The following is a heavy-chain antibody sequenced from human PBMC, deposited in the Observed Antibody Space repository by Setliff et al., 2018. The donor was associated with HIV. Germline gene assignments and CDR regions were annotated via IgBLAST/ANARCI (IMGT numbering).Heavy chain of an antibody. CDR3: VIFYIVTPVDVRDY. CDR1: GGSTSSGSYY. D-gene: IGHD2-21*01. Sequence: SETLSLTCTVSGGSTSSGSYYWSWIRQPAGKGLEWIGHIYTSGSTNYNPSLKSRVTISVDTSKNHFSLKLSSVTAADTAVYYCVIFYIVTPVDVRDYWGQGSLVTVSS. V-gene: IGHV4-61*09. J-gene: IGHJ4*02. CDR2: IYTSGST.